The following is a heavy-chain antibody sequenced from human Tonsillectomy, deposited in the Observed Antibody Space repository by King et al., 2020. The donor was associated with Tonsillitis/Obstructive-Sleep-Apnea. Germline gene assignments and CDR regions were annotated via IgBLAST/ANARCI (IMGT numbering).Heavy chain of an antibody. CDR2: IYWDDDK. Sequence: QITLKESGPTLVKPTQTLTLTCTFSGFSLTTSGEGVAWIRQPPGKALEWLALIYWDDDKRYSPSLKSRLTITEDTSKNQVVLTMTNMDPVDTATYYCAHRFGYCSSTSCYQTGGYFDSWGQGTLVTVSS. CDR3: AHRFGYCSSTSCYQTGGYFDS. V-gene: IGHV2-5*02. CDR1: GFSLTTSGEG. D-gene: IGHD2-2*01. J-gene: IGHJ4*02.